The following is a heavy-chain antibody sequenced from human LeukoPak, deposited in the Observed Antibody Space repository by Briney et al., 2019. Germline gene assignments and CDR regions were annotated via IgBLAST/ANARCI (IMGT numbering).Heavy chain of an antibody. CDR2: ISGSGAGT. Sequence: GGSLRLSCAASGFTFSSYAMNWVRQAPGKGLEWVSAISGSGAGTYYADSVKGRFTISRDNSKNTLYLQMNSLRAEDTAVYYCARVRFSYYFDYWGQGTLVTVSS. CDR1: GFTFSSYA. CDR3: ARVRFSYYFDY. J-gene: IGHJ4*02. V-gene: IGHV3-23*01. D-gene: IGHD3-3*01.